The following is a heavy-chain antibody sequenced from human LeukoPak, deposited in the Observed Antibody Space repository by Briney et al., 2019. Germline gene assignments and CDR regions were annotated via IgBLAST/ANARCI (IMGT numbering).Heavy chain of an antibody. CDR3: ARDHWQTPSYFDY. J-gene: IGHJ4*02. CDR1: GYRFINYG. Sequence: ASVKVSCKASGYRFINYGISWVRQAPGQELEWMGWISVYDANTNYAQKLQGRVTMTTDTSTSTAYMELRSLRSVDTAVYYCARDHWQTPSYFDYWGQGTLVTVSS. CDR2: ISVYDANT. D-gene: IGHD1-1*01. V-gene: IGHV1-18*01.